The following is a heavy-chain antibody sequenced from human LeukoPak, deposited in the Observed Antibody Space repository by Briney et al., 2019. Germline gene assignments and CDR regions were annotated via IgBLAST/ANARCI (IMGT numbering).Heavy chain of an antibody. CDR2: ISGSGGST. CDR1: GFTFSSYA. D-gene: IGHD3-9*01. CDR3: AKDFICYGILTGCKGNWFDP. J-gene: IGHJ5*02. Sequence: GGSLRLSCAASGFTFSSYAMSWVRQAPGKGLEWVSAISGSGGSTYYADSVKGRFTISRDNSKNTLYLQMNSLRAEDTAVYYCAKDFICYGILTGCKGNWFDPWGQGTLVTVSS. V-gene: IGHV3-23*01.